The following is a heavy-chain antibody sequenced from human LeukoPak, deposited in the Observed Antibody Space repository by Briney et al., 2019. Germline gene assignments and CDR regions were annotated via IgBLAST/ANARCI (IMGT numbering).Heavy chain of an antibody. CDR2: IYYSGST. CDR1: GGSISSSSYY. V-gene: IGHV4-30-4*01. Sequence: SSETLSLTCTVSGGSISSSSYYWSWIRQPPGKGLEWIGYIYYSGSTYYNPSLKSRVTISVDTSKNQFSLKLSSVTAADTAVYYCARVGEYHLEVDYWGQGTLVTVSS. CDR3: ARVGEYHLEVDY. D-gene: IGHD3-16*01. J-gene: IGHJ4*02.